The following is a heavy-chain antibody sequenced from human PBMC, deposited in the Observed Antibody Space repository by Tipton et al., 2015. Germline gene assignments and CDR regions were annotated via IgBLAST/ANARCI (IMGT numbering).Heavy chain of an antibody. CDR1: GDTVSNNSAA. J-gene: IGHJ4*02. D-gene: IGHD6-19*01. Sequence: GLVKPSQTLSLSCAISGDTVSNNSAAWHWIRQSPSRGLEWLGRTYYRSKWYADYADSVKSRITINSDTSKNHFSLHLNSVTPEDTAVYYCARVPVASSFDYWGQGALVTVSS. CDR2: TYYRSKWYA. V-gene: IGHV6-1*01. CDR3: ARVPVASSFDY.